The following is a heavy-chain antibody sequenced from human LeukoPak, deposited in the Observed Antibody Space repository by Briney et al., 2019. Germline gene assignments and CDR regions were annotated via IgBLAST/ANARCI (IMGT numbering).Heavy chain of an antibody. CDR2: IDCRGST. CDR3: ARVRGYYNSGGYDY. V-gene: IGHV4-59*01. Sequence: SGTLSLTCTVSGASMSRYYWSWMRQPPGKGLEWIGYIDCRGSTNYNPTLKSRVTILEDTSKNQISLKLSSVNAADTAVYYCARVRGYYNSGGYDYWGQGTLVTVSS. D-gene: IGHD3-22*01. CDR1: GASMSRYY. J-gene: IGHJ4*02.